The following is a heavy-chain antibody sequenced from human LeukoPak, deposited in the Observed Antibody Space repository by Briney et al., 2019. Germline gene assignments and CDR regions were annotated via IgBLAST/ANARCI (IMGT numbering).Heavy chain of an antibody. Sequence: PGGSLRLSCAGSGFTFSSYSMNWVRQAPGKGLEWVSYISSSGSTVYYADSVKGRFTISRDNARNSLYLQMNSLRAEDTAVYYCARDYCGGDCRKDWFDPWGQGTLVTVSS. V-gene: IGHV3-48*04. CDR2: ISSSGSTV. CDR3: ARDYCGGDCRKDWFDP. J-gene: IGHJ5*02. CDR1: GFTFSSYS. D-gene: IGHD2-21*02.